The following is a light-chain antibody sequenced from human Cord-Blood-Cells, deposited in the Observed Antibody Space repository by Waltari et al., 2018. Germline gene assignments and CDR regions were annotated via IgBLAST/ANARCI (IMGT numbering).Light chain of an antibody. V-gene: IGLV2-11*01. CDR3: CSYAGSYTWV. J-gene: IGLJ3*02. Sequence: QSALTQPASVSGSPGQSITISCTGTSSDVGGYNYFSWYQQHPGKAPKLMIYDVSKRPSGVPDRFSGSKSGNTASLTISGLQAEDEADYYCCSYAGSYTWVFGGGTKLTVL. CDR1: SSDVGGYNY. CDR2: DVS.